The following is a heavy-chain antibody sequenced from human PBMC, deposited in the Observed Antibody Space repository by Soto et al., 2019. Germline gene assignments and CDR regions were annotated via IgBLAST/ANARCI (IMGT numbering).Heavy chain of an antibody. Sequence: QVQLVESGGGVVQPGRSPRLSCAASGFTFSSYAMHWVRQAPGKGLEWVAVISYDGSNKYYADSVKGRFTISRDNSKNTLYLQMNSLRAEDTAVYYCAREALTGTNFDYWGQGTLVTVSS. CDR1: GFTFSSYA. J-gene: IGHJ4*02. D-gene: IGHD1-7*01. V-gene: IGHV3-30-3*01. CDR3: AREALTGTNFDY. CDR2: ISYDGSNK.